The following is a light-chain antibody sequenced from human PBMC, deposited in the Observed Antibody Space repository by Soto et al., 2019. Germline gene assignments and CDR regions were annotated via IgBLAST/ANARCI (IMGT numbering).Light chain of an antibody. J-gene: IGLJ2*01. V-gene: IGLV2-14*01. CDR3: SSYAGPNFVV. Sequence: QSALTQPASVSGSPGQSITISCSGTSSDVGGYNYVSWYQQHPGKAPKLMIYEVSNRPSGVSNRFSGSKSGNTASLIVSGLQTEDEGAYYCSSYAGPNFVVFGGGTKLTVL. CDR1: SSDVGGYNY. CDR2: EVS.